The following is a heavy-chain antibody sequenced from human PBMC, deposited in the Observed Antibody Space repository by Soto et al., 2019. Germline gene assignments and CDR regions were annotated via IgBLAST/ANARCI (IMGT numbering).Heavy chain of an antibody. Sequence: GESLKISCKGVGYNFGSAWIGWVRQMPGKGLEWMGLIKPGTSDIRYSPPFRGQATISADEAVTTAYLQWSGLKASDSAMYYCARQHRCICDSWGQGPLVTVS. J-gene: IGHJ4*02. CDR1: GYNFGSAW. V-gene: IGHV5-51*01. CDR2: IKPGTSDI. D-gene: IGHD3-3*02. CDR3: ARQHRCICDS.